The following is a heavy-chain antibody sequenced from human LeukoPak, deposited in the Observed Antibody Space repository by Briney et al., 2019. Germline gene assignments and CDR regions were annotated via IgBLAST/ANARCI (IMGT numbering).Heavy chain of an antibody. CDR1: GGSISSPGSF. CDR2: IYNTGRT. CDR3: AGDLVGVVGGLPYWYFDL. Sequence: SETLSLTCTVSGGSISSPGSFWSWIRQPAGKGLEWIGRIYNTGRTNYNPSLKSRVVISVDKSKNHFSLNLSSVTAADTAIYYCAGDLVGVVGGLPYWYFDLWGRGTLVSVSS. J-gene: IGHJ2*01. D-gene: IGHD2-15*01. V-gene: IGHV4-61*02.